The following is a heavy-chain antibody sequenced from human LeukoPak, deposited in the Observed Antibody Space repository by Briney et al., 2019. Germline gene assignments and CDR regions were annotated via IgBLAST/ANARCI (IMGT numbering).Heavy chain of an antibody. V-gene: IGHV4-34*01. D-gene: IGHD4-23*01. CDR3: ARPGFQTTVVPNWYFDL. J-gene: IGHJ2*01. CDR1: GGSFSGYY. Sequence: SETLSLTCAVYGGSFSGYYWSWIRQPPGKGLEWIGEINHSGSTNYNPSLKSRVTISVDTSKNQFSLKLSSVTAADTAAYYCARPGFQTTVVPNWYFDLWGRGTLVTVSS. CDR2: INHSGST.